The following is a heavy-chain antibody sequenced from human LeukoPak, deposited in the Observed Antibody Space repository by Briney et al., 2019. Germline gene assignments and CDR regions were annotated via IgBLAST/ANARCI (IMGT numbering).Heavy chain of an antibody. Sequence: GGSLRLSCAASGFTFSNFDMRWVRQAPGKGLEGVAVICFNRSNNFYADSVKGRFTIPRDNSKNTLYLQMNSLRVEDTAVYYCASSAGALIDLWGQGTLVTVSS. CDR3: ASSAGALIDL. CDR2: ICFNRSNN. V-gene: IGHV3-33*01. D-gene: IGHD6-19*01. CDR1: GFTFSNFD. J-gene: IGHJ5*02.